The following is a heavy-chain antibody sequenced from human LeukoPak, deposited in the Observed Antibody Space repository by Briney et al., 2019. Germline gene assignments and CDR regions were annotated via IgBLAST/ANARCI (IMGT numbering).Heavy chain of an antibody. D-gene: IGHD2-2*01. CDR1: GGTFSSYA. CDR2: IIPIFGTA. CDR3: ARDYEQAIVVVPAAHVSWFDP. V-gene: IGHV1-69*05. J-gene: IGHJ5*02. Sequence: VASVKVSCKASGGTFSSYAISWVRQAPGQGLEWMGRIIPIFGTANYAQKFQGRVTITTDESTSTAYMELSSLRSEDTAVYYCARDYEQAIVVVPAAHVSWFDPWGQGTLVTVSS.